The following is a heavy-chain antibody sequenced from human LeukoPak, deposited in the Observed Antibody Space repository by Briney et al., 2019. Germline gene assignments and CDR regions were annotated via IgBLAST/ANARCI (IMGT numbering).Heavy chain of an antibody. J-gene: IGHJ6*02. V-gene: IGHV3-30*04. CDR1: GFTFSSYA. CDR2: ISYDGSNK. Sequence: GGSLRLSCAASGFTFSSYAMHWVRQAPGKGLEWLAVISYDGSNKYYADSVKGRFTISRDNSKNTLYLQMNSLRAEDTAVYYCARGGYDYGDLYGMDVWGQGTTVTVSS. D-gene: IGHD4-17*01. CDR3: ARGGYDYGDLYGMDV.